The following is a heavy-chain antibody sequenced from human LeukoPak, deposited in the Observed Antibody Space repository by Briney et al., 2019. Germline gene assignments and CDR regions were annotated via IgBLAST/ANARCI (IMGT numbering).Heavy chain of an antibody. V-gene: IGHV4-4*07. D-gene: IGHD1-26*01. CDR2: IYTSGST. CDR3: ASSGSYSSEWDYYYYYYMDV. J-gene: IGHJ6*03. Sequence: PSETLSLTCTVSGGSISSYYWSWIRPPAGKGLEWIGRIYTSGSTNYNPSLKSRVTMSVDTSKNQFSLKLSSVTAADTAVYYCASSGSYSSEWDYYYYYYMDVWGKGTTVTVSS. CDR1: GGSISSYY.